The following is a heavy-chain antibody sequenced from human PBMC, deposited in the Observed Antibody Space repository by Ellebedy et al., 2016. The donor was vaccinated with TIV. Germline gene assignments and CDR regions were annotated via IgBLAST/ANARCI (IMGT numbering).Heavy chain of an antibody. CDR1: GFSVSAYS. J-gene: IGHJ4*02. Sequence: GESLKISXAASGFSVSAYSMNWVRQAPGKGLEWVSSIRPTTNYIYYADSVKGRFTISRDNAKNSLYLQMNSLRADDTAVYYCARFTYYDFWSGYPPFDSWGQGTLVTVSS. CDR3: ARFTYYDFWSGYPPFDS. V-gene: IGHV3-21*06. CDR2: IRPTTNYI. D-gene: IGHD3-3*01.